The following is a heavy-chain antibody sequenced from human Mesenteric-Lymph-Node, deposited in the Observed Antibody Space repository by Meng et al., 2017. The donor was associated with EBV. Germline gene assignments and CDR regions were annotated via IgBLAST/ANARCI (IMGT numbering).Heavy chain of an antibody. CDR3: ASHTTYSTTGYLFLQH. CDR2: IFHTGST. J-gene: IGHJ1*01. V-gene: IGHV4-4*02. Sequence: QVQLLGSGPGLVKPSGTLSSPCIVSGGSISSNNWWTWVRQPPGKGLEWIGEIFHTGSTNYNPSLKSRVTMSVDKSKNLFSLTLNSVIAADTAVYYCASHTTYSTTGYLFLQHWGQGTLVTVFS. D-gene: IGHD3-9*01. CDR1: GGSISSNNW.